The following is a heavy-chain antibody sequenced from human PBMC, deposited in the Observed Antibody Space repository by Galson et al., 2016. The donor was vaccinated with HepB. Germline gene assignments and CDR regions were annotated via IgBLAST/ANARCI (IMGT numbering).Heavy chain of an antibody. Sequence: SLRLSCAASGFTFSSYAMSWVRQAPGKGLEWVSGISGSGGSTYYADSVKGRFTISRDNSKNTLFLQMNSLRAEDTAVYYCATQETFWSGYYTRDYWGQGTLVTVSS. J-gene: IGHJ4*02. CDR1: GFTFSSYA. V-gene: IGHV3-23*01. CDR2: ISGSGGST. CDR3: ATQETFWSGYYTRDY. D-gene: IGHD3-3*01.